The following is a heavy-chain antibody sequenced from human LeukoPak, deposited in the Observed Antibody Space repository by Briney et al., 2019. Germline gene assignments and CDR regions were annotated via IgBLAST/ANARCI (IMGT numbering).Heavy chain of an antibody. CDR3: ASGPRMGDFDY. D-gene: IGHD2-8*01. CDR1: GYTFTSYY. Sequence: ASVKVSCKASGYTFTSYYMHWVRQAPRQGLEWMGIINPSGGSTSYAQKFQGRVTMTRDTSTSTVYMELSSLRSEDTAVYYCASGPRMGDFDYWGQGTLVTVSS. J-gene: IGHJ4*02. V-gene: IGHV1-46*01. CDR2: INPSGGST.